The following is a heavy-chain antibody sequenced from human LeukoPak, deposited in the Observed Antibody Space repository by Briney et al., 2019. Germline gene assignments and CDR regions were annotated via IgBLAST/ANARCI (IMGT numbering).Heavy chain of an antibody. V-gene: IGHV3-15*01. J-gene: IGHJ4*02. Sequence: PGGSLRLSCAASGFTFSNAWMSWVRQAPGKGLEWVGRIKSKTDGGTTDYAAPVKGRFTISRDDSKNTLYLQMNSLKTEDTAVYYCTTATWIVDSYYFDHWGQGTLVTVSS. D-gene: IGHD3-22*01. CDR3: TTATWIVDSYYFDH. CDR2: IKSKTDGGTT. CDR1: GFTFSNAW.